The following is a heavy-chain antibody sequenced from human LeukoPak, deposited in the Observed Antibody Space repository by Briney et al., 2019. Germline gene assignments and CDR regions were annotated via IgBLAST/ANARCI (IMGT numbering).Heavy chain of an antibody. J-gene: IGHJ4*02. V-gene: IGHV1-2*06. CDR2: INPSSGVT. D-gene: IGHD3-16*01. Sequence: GASVKVSCKASGYTFTGYYIHWVRQAPGQGLEWMGRINPSSGVTYYVHKFEGRVTMTRDTSVSTVYMEVGNLTSDDTAMYFCARRGFDSWGQGTLVTVSS. CDR3: ARRGFDS. CDR1: GYTFTGYY.